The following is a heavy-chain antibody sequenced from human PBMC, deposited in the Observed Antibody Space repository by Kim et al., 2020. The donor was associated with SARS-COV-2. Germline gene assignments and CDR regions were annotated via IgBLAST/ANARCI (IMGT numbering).Heavy chain of an antibody. CDR2: ISGSGGST. D-gene: IGHD6-13*01. J-gene: IGHJ4*02. CDR1: GFSFSSYA. CDR3: AKDPSISWYGFVDY. V-gene: IGHV3-23*01. Sequence: GGSLRLSCAASGFSFSSYAMSWVRQAPGKGLEWVSAISGSGGSTYYADSVKGRFTISRDNSKNTLYLQMNSLRAEDTAVYYCAKDPSISWYGFVDYWGQGTLVTVSS.